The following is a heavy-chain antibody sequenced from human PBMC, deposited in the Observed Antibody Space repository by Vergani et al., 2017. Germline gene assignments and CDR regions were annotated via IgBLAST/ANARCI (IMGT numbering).Heavy chain of an antibody. V-gene: IGHV3-21*01. D-gene: IGHD3-9*01. CDR3: ARAPHDILTGYPHASRYYFDY. CDR1: GFTFSSYS. J-gene: IGHJ4*02. Sequence: EVQLVESGGGLVKPGGSLRLSCAASGFTFSSYSMNWVRQAPGKGLEWVSSISSSSSYIYYADSVKGRFTISRDNAKNSLYLQMNSLRAEDTAVYYCARAPHDILTGYPHASRYYFDYWGQGTLVTVSS. CDR2: ISSSSSYI.